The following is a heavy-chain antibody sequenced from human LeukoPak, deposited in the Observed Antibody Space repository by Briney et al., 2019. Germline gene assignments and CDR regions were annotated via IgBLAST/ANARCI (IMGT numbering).Heavy chain of an antibody. V-gene: IGHV1-2*06. J-gene: IGHJ3*02. D-gene: IGHD3-22*01. Sequence: ASVKVSCKASGYTFTGYYMHWVRQAPGQGLEWMGRINPNSGGTNYAQKFQGRVTMTRDTSISTAYMELSRLRSDDTAVYYCARDEGLSYYCDSSGRGTPDAFDIWGQGTIVTVSS. CDR2: INPNSGGT. CDR3: ARDEGLSYYCDSSGRGTPDAFDI. CDR1: GYTFTGYY.